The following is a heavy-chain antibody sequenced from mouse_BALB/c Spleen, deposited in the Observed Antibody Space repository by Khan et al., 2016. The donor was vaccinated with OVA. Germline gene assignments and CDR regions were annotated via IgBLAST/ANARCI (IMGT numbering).Heavy chain of an antibody. V-gene: IGHV5-6*01. CDR2: ISSGADYT. Sequence: EVELVESGGDLVKPGGSLKLSCAASGFTFSAYSMSWVRQTPDKRLEWVATISSGADYTYYPDGVKGRFTISREKAKNTLYLQMSSLKSEDTAMYYCASHLTGSFAYWGQGTLLTVSA. CDR1: GFTFSAYS. D-gene: IGHD4-1*01. CDR3: ASHLTGSFAY. J-gene: IGHJ3*01.